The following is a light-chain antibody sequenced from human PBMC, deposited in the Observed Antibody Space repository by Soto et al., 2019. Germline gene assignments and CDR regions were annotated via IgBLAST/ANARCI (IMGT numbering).Light chain of an antibody. CDR3: QQYFNPPLT. CDR2: WAS. V-gene: IGKV4-1*01. CDR1: QNVLNRANDKNY. J-gene: IGKJ4*01. Sequence: DIVMTQSPDSLAVSLGERATINCKSSQNVLNRANDKNYIAWYQQKPGQPPKLLIYWASTRESDVPDRFSGSGSAKDFTLTISSLQAGDVAVYFCQQYFNPPLTFGGGTKVEIK.